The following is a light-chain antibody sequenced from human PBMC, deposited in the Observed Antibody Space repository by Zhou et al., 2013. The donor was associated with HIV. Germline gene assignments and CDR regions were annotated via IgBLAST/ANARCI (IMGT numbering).Light chain of an antibody. V-gene: IGKV1-39*01. CDR1: QSISTY. Sequence: DIQMTQSPSSLSASVGDRVTITCRASQSISTYLNWYQQKPGKAPKVLIYAASSLQSGVPSRFSGSGSGTHFSLTISSLQPEDFATYYCQQSYSTLPYSFGQGTKLEIK. CDR3: QQSYSTLPYS. J-gene: IGKJ2*03. CDR2: AAS.